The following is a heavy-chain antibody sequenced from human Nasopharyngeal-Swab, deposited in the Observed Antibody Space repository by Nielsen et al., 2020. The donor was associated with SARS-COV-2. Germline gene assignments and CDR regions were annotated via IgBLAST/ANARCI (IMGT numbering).Heavy chain of an antibody. CDR1: GYTFTSYA. V-gene: IGHV7-4-1*02. J-gene: IGHJ4*02. Sequence: ASVKVSCKASGYTFTSYAMNWVRQAPGQGLEWMGWINTNTGNPTYAQGFTGRFVFSLDTSVSTAYLQISSLKAEDTAVYYCASIAVAGNLSHRGTRPPNWGQGTLVTVSS. CDR3: ASIAVAGNLSHRGTRPPN. CDR2: INTNTGNP. D-gene: IGHD6-19*01.